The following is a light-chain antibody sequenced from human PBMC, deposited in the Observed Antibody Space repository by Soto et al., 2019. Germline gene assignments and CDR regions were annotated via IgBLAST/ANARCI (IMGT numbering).Light chain of an antibody. CDR1: QSVTSTS. CDR2: GAS. J-gene: IGKJ5*01. Sequence: EVVLTHSAGTLALSPGERATLSWSASQSVTSTSLAWYQQKPGQAPRLLMYGASSRATGTPDRISGGGSGTDFTLTISRLEPEDFAVYYCQHYVTSSITFGQGTRLE. V-gene: IGKV3-20*01. CDR3: QHYVTSSIT.